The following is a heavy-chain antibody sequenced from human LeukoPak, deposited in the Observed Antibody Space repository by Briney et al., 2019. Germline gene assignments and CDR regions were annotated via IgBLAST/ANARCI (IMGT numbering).Heavy chain of an antibody. D-gene: IGHD1-26*01. Sequence: SETLSLTCTVSGGSISSGDYYWSWIRQPPGKGLEWIGYIYYSGSTYYNPSLKSRVTISVDTSKNQFSLKLSSVTAADTAVYYCARARRELHAFDIWGQGTMVTVSS. CDR3: ARARRELHAFDI. V-gene: IGHV4-30-4*01. J-gene: IGHJ3*02. CDR1: GGSISSGDYY. CDR2: IYYSGST.